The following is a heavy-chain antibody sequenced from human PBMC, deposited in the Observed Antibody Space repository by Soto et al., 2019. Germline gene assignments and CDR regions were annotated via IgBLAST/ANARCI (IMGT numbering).Heavy chain of an antibody. Sequence: AAVKISCKTSGYTFASYVINWVRQAPGQGLEWMGWMNPNSGNTGYAQKFQGRVTMTRNTSISTAYMELSSLRSEDTAVYYCARGPETAGSGSYYFGYCGQLNPVT. V-gene: IGHV1-8*01. J-gene: IGHJ4*02. D-gene: IGHD3-10*01. CDR2: MNPNSGNT. CDR3: ARGPETAGSGSYYFGY. CDR1: GYTFASYV.